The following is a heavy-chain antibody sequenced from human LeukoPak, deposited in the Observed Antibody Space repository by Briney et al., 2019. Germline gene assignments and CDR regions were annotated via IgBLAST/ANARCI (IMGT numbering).Heavy chain of an antibody. Sequence: PSETLSLTCTVSGGSISSYYWSWIRQPPGNGLEWIGYIYYSGSTNYNPSLKSRVTISVDTSKNQFSLKLSSVTAADTAVYYCASQYCSSTSCPRAFDYWGQGTLVTVSS. J-gene: IGHJ4*02. D-gene: IGHD2-2*01. CDR1: GGSISSYY. V-gene: IGHV4-59*01. CDR3: ASQYCSSTSCPRAFDY. CDR2: IYYSGST.